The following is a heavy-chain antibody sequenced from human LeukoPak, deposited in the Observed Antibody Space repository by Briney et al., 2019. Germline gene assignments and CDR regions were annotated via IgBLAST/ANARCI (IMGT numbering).Heavy chain of an antibody. J-gene: IGHJ6*02. CDR2: ISTSGNPI. V-gene: IGHV3-48*03. Sequence: GGSLRLSCAASGFTFSNYEMNWVRQAPGKGLEWISYISTSGNPIFYADSVKGRFTISRDNAKNTLYLQMNSLRAEDTAVYYCARGSTHYYYGMDVWGQGTTVTVSS. CDR3: ARGSTHYYYGMDV. CDR1: GFTFSNYE.